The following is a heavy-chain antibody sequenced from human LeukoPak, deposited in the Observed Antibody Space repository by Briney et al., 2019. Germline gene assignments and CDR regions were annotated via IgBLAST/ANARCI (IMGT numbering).Heavy chain of an antibody. CDR1: GYTFTSYG. J-gene: IGHJ4*02. CDR3: ARSAIRRSRFDY. V-gene: IGHV1-18*01. CDR2: ISAYNGNT. Sequence: ASVKVSCKASGYTFTSYGITWVRQAPGQGLEWMGWISAYNGNTNYAQKLQGRVTMTTDTSTGTAYMELRSLRSDDTAVYYCARSAIRRSRFDYWGQGTLVTVSS. D-gene: IGHD1-14*01.